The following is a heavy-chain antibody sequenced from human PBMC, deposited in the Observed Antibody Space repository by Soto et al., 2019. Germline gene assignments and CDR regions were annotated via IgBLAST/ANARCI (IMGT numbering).Heavy chain of an antibody. CDR1: GGNIIGSGGY. D-gene: IGHD2-15*01. J-gene: IGHJ6*02. CDR3: ASPNCSGGSCAPYYYYGMDV. V-gene: IGHV4-39*01. CDR2: IYYSGST. Sequence: SVTLCVTCSVAGGNIIGSGGYWGWIKKPPGKGLEWIGSIYYSGSTYYNPSLKSRVTISVDTSKNQFSLKLSSVTAADTAVYYCASPNCSGGSCAPYYYYGMDVWGQGTTVTVSS.